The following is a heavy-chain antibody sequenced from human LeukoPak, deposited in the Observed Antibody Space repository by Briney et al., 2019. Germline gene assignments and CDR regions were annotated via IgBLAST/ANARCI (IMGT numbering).Heavy chain of an antibody. CDR1: GYTFTSYA. J-gene: IGHJ6*04. Sequence: ASVKVSCKASGYTFTSYAMHWVRQAPGQRLEWMGWINACNGNTKYSQKFQGRVTITRDTSASTAYMELSSLRSEDTAVYYCARAIPYYGSGSYTYYYGMDVWGKGTPVTVSS. V-gene: IGHV1-3*01. CDR3: ARAIPYYGSGSYTYYYGMDV. D-gene: IGHD3-10*01. CDR2: INACNGNT.